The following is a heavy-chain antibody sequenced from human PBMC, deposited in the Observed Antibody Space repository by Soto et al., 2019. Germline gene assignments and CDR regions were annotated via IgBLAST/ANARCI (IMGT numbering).Heavy chain of an antibody. CDR3: AIGGGRGYNELDP. CDR1: GYTFTAYY. Sequence: QVQLVQSGAEVKKPGASVKVSCKASGYTFTAYYMHWVRQAPGQGLEWMGWINPNSGGTYHAQNFQGRVTMTRDTSTTTAYMELASLRSDDTAVYYCAIGGGRGYNELDPWGHGTLVIVSS. V-gene: IGHV1-2*02. D-gene: IGHD5-12*01. J-gene: IGHJ5*02. CDR2: INPNSGGT.